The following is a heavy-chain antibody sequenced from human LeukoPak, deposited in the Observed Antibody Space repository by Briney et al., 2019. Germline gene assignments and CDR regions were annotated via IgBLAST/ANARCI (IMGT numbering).Heavy chain of an antibody. Sequence: PSETLSLTCAVYGGSFSGYYWSWIRQPPGKGLEWIGEINHSGSTNYNPSLKSRVTISVDTSKNQFSLKLSSVTAADTAVYYCAIRWSGYYTGWFDPWGQGTLVTVSS. CDR2: INHSGST. CDR3: AIRWSGYYTGWFDP. J-gene: IGHJ5*02. V-gene: IGHV4-34*01. CDR1: GGSFSGYY. D-gene: IGHD3-3*01.